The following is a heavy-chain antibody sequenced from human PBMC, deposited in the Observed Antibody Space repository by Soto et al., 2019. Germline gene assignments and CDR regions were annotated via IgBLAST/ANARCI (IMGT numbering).Heavy chain of an antibody. V-gene: IGHV1-69*02. Sequence: ASVKVSCKASGGTFSSYTISWVRQAPGQGLEWMGRIIPILGIANYAQKFQGRVTITADKSTSTAYMELSSLRSDDTAVYYCARRLAVAGSDYWGQGTLVTVSS. D-gene: IGHD6-19*01. CDR3: ARRLAVAGSDY. CDR1: GGTFSSYT. CDR2: IIPILGIA. J-gene: IGHJ4*02.